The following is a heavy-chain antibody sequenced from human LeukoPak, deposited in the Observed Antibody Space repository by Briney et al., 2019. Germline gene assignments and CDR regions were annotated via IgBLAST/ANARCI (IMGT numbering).Heavy chain of an antibody. CDR2: IYPGDSDT. J-gene: IGHJ3*02. V-gene: IGHV5-51*01. CDR1: GYSFTNYW. Sequence: GESLKISCKGSGYSFTNYWIGWVRQMPGKGLEWMGIIYPGDSDTKYSPSFQGQVTISADKSISTAYLQWSSLKASDTAMYYCAREYSGSYYDGKNAFDIWGQGTMVTVSS. CDR3: AREYSGSYYDGKNAFDI. D-gene: IGHD1-26*01.